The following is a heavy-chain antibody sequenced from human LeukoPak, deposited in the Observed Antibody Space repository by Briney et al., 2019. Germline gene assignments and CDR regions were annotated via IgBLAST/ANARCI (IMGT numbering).Heavy chain of an antibody. CDR3: AASLGPRDY. CDR2: ITSTSFTI. Sequence: GGSLRLSCAASGFTFSSYEANWVRQAPGKGREWISYITSTSFTIYYADSVKGRFTISRDNAKNALYLQMDSLTVEDTALYYCAASLGPRDYWGQGIPVTVSS. V-gene: IGHV3-48*03. D-gene: IGHD7-27*01. CDR1: GFTFSSYE. J-gene: IGHJ4*02.